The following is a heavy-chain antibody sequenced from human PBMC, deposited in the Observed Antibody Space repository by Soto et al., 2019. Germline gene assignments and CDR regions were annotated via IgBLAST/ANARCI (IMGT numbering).Heavy chain of an antibody. CDR1: GFTFSSYR. J-gene: IGHJ3*02. CDR3: ARGIVGATYDAFDI. Sequence: EVQLVESGGGLVKPGGSLRLSCAASGFTFSSYRMNWVRQAPGKGMEWVSSISSSSSTIYYADSVKGRFTISRDNAKNSLYLQMNSLRDEDTAVYYCARGIVGATYDAFDIWGQGTMVTVSS. CDR2: ISSSSSTI. D-gene: IGHD1-26*01. V-gene: IGHV3-21*01.